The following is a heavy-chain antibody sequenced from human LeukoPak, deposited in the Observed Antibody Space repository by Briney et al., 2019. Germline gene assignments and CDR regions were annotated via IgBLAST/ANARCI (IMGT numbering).Heavy chain of an antibody. J-gene: IGHJ4*02. V-gene: IGHV5-51*01. CDR3: ARHRSYYGSGTYSYFDY. CDR1: GYSFTSYW. Sequence: GESLKISCKGSGYSFTSYWIGWVRQMTGKGLEWMGIIYPGDSDTRYSPSFQGQVTISADKSISTAYLQWSSLKASDTAMYYCARHRSYYGSGTYSYFDYWGQGTLVTVSS. D-gene: IGHD3-10*01. CDR2: IYPGDSDT.